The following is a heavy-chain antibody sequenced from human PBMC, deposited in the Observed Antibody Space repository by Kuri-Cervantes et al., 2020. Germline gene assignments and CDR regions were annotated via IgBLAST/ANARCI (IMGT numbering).Heavy chain of an antibody. CDR2: ISSSSSTI. Sequence: GESLKISCAASGFTFSSYSMNWVRQAPGKGLEWVSYISSSSSTIYYADSVKGRFTISRDNAKNSLYLQMNSLRAEDTAVYYRARAKRGYSYGHYYYGMDVWGQGTTVTVSS. J-gene: IGHJ6*02. D-gene: IGHD5-18*01. CDR1: GFTFSSYS. V-gene: IGHV3-48*01. CDR3: ARAKRGYSYGHYYYGMDV.